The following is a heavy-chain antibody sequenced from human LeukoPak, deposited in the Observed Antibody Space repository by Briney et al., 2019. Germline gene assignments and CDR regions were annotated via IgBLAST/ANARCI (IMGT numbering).Heavy chain of an antibody. CDR3: ARDRSVSGWTRPVNWFDP. J-gene: IGHJ5*02. CDR1: GFTFSSYA. Sequence: GGSLRLSCAASGFTFSSYAMHWVRQAPGKGLEWGAVISYDGSNKYYADSVKGRFTISRDNSKNALYLQMNSLRAEDTAAYYCARDRSVSGWTRPVNWFDPWGQGTLVTVSS. V-gene: IGHV3-30-3*01. CDR2: ISYDGSNK. D-gene: IGHD6-19*01.